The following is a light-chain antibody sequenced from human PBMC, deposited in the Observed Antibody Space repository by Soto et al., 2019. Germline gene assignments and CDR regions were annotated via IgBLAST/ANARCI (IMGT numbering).Light chain of an antibody. J-gene: IGLJ3*02. CDR2: DVN. V-gene: IGLV2-14*03. Sequence: QSVLTQPASVSGSPGQSITISCTGTSSDVGAYNYVSWYQQHPGKAPKLMIFDVNDRPSWVSNRVSGSQSGNTASLTISGLQAEDEADYYCSSYTTSHTWVFGGGTKLTVL. CDR3: SSYTTSHTWV. CDR1: SSDVGAYNY.